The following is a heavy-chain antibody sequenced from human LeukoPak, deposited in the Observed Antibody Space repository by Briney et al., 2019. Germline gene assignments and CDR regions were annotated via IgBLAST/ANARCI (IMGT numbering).Heavy chain of an antibody. CDR1: GFTFSSYA. V-gene: IGHV3-23*01. CDR2: ISGSGGST. D-gene: IGHD2-2*01. CDR3: AKAGFVGYCSSTSCPPGL. J-gene: IGHJ4*02. Sequence: PGGSLRLSCAASGFTFSSYAMSWVRQAPGKGLEWVSAISGSGGSTYYADSVKGRFTISRDNSKNTLYLQMNSLRAEDTAVYYCAKAGFVGYCSSTSCPPGLWGQGTLVTVSS.